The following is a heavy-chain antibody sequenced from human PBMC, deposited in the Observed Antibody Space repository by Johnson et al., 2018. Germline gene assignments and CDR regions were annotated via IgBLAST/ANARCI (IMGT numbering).Heavy chain of an antibody. Sequence: VQLVQSGGGVVQPGRSLRLSCAASGFTFSSYGMHWVRQAPGKGLEWVAVISYDGSNKYYADSVKGRFTIPRDNSKNTLYLQMNSLSAENTAVYYCAKAIRGTTGGYYYGMDVWCQGTTVTVSS. D-gene: IGHD1-7*01. CDR2: ISYDGSNK. CDR3: AKAIRGTTGGYYYGMDV. V-gene: IGHV3-30*18. J-gene: IGHJ6*02. CDR1: GFTFSSYG.